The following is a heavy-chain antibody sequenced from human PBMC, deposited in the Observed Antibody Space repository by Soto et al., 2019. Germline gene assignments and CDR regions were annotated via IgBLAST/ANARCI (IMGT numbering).Heavy chain of an antibody. V-gene: IGHV1-8*01. J-gene: IGHJ6*02. Sequence: QVQLVQSGAEVKKPGASVKVSCKASGYTFTSYDINWVRQATGQGLEWMGWMNPNSGNTGYAQKFQGRVTMTRNTSISTAYMELSSLRSEDTAVYYCARGDYSNDHYYYGMDVWGQGTTVTVSS. CDR1: GYTFTSYD. CDR2: MNPNSGNT. CDR3: ARGDYSNDHYYYGMDV. D-gene: IGHD4-4*01.